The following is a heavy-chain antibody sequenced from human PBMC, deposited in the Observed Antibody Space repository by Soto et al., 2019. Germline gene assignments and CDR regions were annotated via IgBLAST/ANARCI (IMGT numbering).Heavy chain of an antibody. J-gene: IGHJ4*02. CDR3: ARGYRQSGYSSSWVFDY. D-gene: IGHD6-13*01. CDR2: IFYSGST. Sequence: QVQLQESGPGLVKSSQTLSLICTVSGGSINSGGYYWNWIRQHPGKGLEWIGYIFYSGSTYYHPFLGSRVTISADTSENQFSLNLSSVTAADTAVYFCARGYRQSGYSSSWVFDYWGQGTLVNVSS. V-gene: IGHV4-31*03. CDR1: GGSINSGGYY.